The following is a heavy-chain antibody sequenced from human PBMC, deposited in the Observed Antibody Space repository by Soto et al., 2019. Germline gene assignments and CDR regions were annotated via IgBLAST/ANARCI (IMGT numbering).Heavy chain of an antibody. D-gene: IGHD3-9*01. CDR1: GGTFSSYA. V-gene: IGHV1-69*13. J-gene: IGHJ6*02. CDR2: IIPIFGTA. Sequence: GASVKVSCKASGGTFSSYAISWVRQAPGRGLEWMGGIIPIFGTANYAQKFQGRVTITADESTSTAYMELSSLRSEDTAVYYCARYRPRKRYFDWLPYYYGMDVWGQGTTVTVSS. CDR3: ARYRPRKRYFDWLPYYYGMDV.